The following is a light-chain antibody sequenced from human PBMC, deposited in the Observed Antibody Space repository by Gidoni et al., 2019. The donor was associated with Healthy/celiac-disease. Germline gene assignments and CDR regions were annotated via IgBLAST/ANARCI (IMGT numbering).Light chain of an antibody. V-gene: IGKV3-11*01. CDR2: EAS. CDR3: QQRSNWPPIT. CDR1: QSVSSY. J-gene: IGKJ4*01. Sequence: EIVLTQSPATLSLSPGEIATLSCRASQSVSSYLAWYQQKPGQAPRLLIYEASNRATGIPARFSGSGSGTDCTLTISSLEPEDFAVYYCQQRSNWPPITCGGGTKVEIK.